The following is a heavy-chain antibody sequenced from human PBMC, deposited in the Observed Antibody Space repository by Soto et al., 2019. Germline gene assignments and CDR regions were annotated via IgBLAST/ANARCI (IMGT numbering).Heavy chain of an antibody. Sequence: GGSLRLSCAASGFTFTRYSMNWVRQAPGKGLEWVSSISSTTNYIYYGDSIKGRFTISRDNAKNSLYLEMNSLRAEDTAVYYCARESEDLTSNFDYWGQGTLVTVSS. CDR1: GFTFTRYS. V-gene: IGHV3-21*06. CDR2: ISSTTNYI. CDR3: ARESEDLTSNFDY. J-gene: IGHJ4*02.